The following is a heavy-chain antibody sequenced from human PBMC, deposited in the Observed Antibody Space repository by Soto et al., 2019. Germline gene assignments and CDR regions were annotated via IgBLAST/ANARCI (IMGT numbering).Heavy chain of an antibody. Sequence: GGSLRLSCAASGFTFTRYSMNWVRQAPGKGLEWVSSISSTTNYIYYGDSIKGRFTISRDNAKNSLYLEMNSLRAEDTAVYYCARESEDLTSNFDYWGQGTLVTVSS. CDR1: GFTFTRYS. V-gene: IGHV3-21*06. CDR2: ISSTTNYI. CDR3: ARESEDLTSNFDY. J-gene: IGHJ4*02.